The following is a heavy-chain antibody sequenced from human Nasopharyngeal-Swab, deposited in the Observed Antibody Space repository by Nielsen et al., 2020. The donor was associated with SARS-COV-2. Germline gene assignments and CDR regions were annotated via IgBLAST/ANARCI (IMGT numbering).Heavy chain of an antibody. D-gene: IGHD2-2*01. CDR2: INSGGST. CDR3: VREGPHCSSTTCYAFDI. V-gene: IGHV3-53*01. Sequence: GESLKISCAASGFTVSRNYMTWVRQAPGKGLECVSVINSGGSTYYADSVKGRFTISRDNSKNTLYLQMNSLRAEDTAVYYCVREGPHCSSTTCYAFDIWGQGTMVTVSS. J-gene: IGHJ3*02. CDR1: GFTVSRNY.